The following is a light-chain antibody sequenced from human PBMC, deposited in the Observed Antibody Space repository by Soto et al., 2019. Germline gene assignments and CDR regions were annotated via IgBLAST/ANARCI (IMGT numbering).Light chain of an antibody. V-gene: IGKV1-39*01. CDR2: AAS. Sequence: DIQMTQSPSSLSASVGDRVTITCRASQSISSYLNLYQQKPGKVPKLLIYAASILQSGVPSRFSGSGSGTDFTLTISSLQLEDFATYYCQQTYSIPRTFGHGTKVDIK. CDR3: QQTYSIPRT. CDR1: QSISSY. J-gene: IGKJ1*01.